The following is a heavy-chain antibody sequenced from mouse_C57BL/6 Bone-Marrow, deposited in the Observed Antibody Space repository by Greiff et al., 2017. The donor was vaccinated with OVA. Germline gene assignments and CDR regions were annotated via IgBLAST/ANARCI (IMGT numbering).Heavy chain of an antibody. V-gene: IGHV1-19*01. D-gene: IGHD4-1*01. CDR1: GYTFTDYY. Sequence: EVQLQQSGPVLVKPGASVKMSCKASGYTFTDYYMNWVKQSHGKSLEWIGVINPYNGGTSYNQKFKGKATLTVDKSSSTAYMELNSLTSEDSTVYYSARRKNWGDAMDYWGQGTSLTVSS. J-gene: IGHJ4*01. CDR3: ARRKNWGDAMDY. CDR2: INPYNGGT.